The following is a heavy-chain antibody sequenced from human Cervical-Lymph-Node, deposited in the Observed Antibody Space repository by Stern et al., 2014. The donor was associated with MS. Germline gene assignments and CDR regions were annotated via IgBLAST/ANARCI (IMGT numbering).Heavy chain of an antibody. CDR3: TRDRGIMGTTTGDY. J-gene: IGHJ4*02. V-gene: IGHV1-18*01. CDR1: GFNFSNYG. CDR2: ISVYNGNI. Sequence: MQLVESGAEVKKPGASVKVSCKASGFNFSNYGLSWVRQAPGQGLEWMGWISVYNGNIDFAQKFQGRLTMTTDTSTSTVYMELRSLRSDDTAVYYCTRDRGIMGTTTGDYWGQGTLVSVSS. D-gene: IGHD1-26*01.